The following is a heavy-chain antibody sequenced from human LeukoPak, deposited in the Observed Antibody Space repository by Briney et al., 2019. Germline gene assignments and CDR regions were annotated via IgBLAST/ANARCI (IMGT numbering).Heavy chain of an antibody. V-gene: IGHV4-34*01. CDR1: GGSFSGYY. D-gene: IGHD3-10*01. CDR3: ARGRRVWFGELSYYFDY. CDR2: INHSGST. Sequence: SETLSLTCAVYGGSFSGYYRSWIRQPPGKGLEWIGEINHSGSTNYNPSLKSRVTISVDTSKNQFSLKLSSVTAADTAVYYCARGRRVWFGELSYYFDYWGQGTLVTVSS. J-gene: IGHJ4*02.